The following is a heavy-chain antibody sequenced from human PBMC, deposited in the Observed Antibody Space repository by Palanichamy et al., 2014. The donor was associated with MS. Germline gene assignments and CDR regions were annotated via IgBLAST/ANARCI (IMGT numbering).Heavy chain of an antibody. J-gene: IGHJ5*02. CDR1: GHSFTSYW. CDR2: IDPSDSYD. D-gene: IGHD6-13*01. CDR3: AKSLGYSTTWYL. V-gene: IGHV5-10-1*03. Sequence: EVQLVQSGAEVKKPGESLRISCKDSGHSFTSYWITWVRQMPGKGLEWMGRIDPSDSYDNYSPSFQGHVTISADKSISTAYLQWSSLKASDTAIYYCAKSLGYSTTWYLWGQGTLVTVSS.